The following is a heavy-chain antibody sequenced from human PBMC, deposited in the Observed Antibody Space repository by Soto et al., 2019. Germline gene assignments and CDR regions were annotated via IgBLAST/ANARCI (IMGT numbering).Heavy chain of an antibody. D-gene: IGHD3-10*01. CDR3: ARGRRYGFGVVAYMAV. CDR2: IIPTLGIA. CDR1: GGTFSSYT. V-gene: IGHV1-69*02. J-gene: IGHJ6*03. Sequence: QVQLVQSGAEVKKPGSSVKVSCKASGGTFSSYTISWVRQAPGQGLEWMGRIIPTLGIANYAQKFQGRVTITADKSTSTAYMELSSLRSEDTAVYYCARGRRYGFGVVAYMAVWGKGTTVTVSS.